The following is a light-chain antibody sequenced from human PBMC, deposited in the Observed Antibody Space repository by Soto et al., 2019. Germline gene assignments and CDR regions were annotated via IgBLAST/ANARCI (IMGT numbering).Light chain of an antibody. Sequence: DIQMTQSPSSLSASVGERVTITCRASQSIITNYLNWYQQQPGKAPEVLIYAASSSQSGVPSRFSGSGSGTDFTLTISSLQPEDFATYYCQQSYSTPLTFGGGTKVEIK. J-gene: IGKJ4*01. V-gene: IGKV1-39*01. CDR1: QSIITNY. CDR3: QQSYSTPLT. CDR2: AAS.